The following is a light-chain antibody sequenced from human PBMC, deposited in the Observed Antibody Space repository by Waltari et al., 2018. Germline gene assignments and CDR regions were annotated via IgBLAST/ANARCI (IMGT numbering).Light chain of an antibody. V-gene: IGKV1-33*01. CDR2: AVS. CDR3: QQYDNLPVT. CDR1: QHIPNF. J-gene: IGKJ4*01. Sequence: DIQMTQSPSSLSASVGDKVTITCQASQHIPNFLNWYQQKPGKAPQLLIYAVSNLEPGVPSRFSGSASGTDFTLTITSLQPEDFGTYFCQQYDNLPVTFGGGTRVEV.